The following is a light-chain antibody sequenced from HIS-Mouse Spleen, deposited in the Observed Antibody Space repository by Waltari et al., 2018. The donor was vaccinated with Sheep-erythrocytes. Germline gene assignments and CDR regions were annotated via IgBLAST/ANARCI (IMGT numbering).Light chain of an antibody. Sequence: QSALTQPPSASGSPGQSVTISCTGTSRDVGGYTYVPWYQQHPGKAPKLMIYEVSKRPSGVPDRFSGSKSGNTASLTVSGLQAEDEADYYCSSYAGSNNWVFGGGTKLTVL. CDR2: EVS. CDR3: SSYAGSNNWV. V-gene: IGLV2-8*01. J-gene: IGLJ3*02. CDR1: SRDVGGYTY.